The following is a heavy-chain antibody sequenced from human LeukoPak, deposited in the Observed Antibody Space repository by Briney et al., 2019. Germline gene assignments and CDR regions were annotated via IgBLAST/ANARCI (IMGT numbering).Heavy chain of an antibody. D-gene: IGHD3-22*01. J-gene: IGHJ4*02. Sequence: FTISRDDSKSIAYLQMNSLKTEDTAVYYCARRYYYDSSGYYAFDYWGQGTLVTVSS. CDR3: ARRYYYDSSGYYAFDY. V-gene: IGHV3-49*02.